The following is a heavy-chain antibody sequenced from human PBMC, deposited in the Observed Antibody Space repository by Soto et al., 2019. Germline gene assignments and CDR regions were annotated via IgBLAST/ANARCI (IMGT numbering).Heavy chain of an antibody. Sequence: SVTLPLRCTVFGGNISSYYWSWIRQPPGKGLEWIGYIYYSGSTNYNPSLKSRVTISVDTSKNQFSLKLSSVTAADTAVYYCTTVRYYDILPGYYAEGPFDFWGQGTLVTVSS. D-gene: IGHD3-9*01. CDR2: IYYSGST. CDR3: TTVRYYDILPGYYAEGPFDF. V-gene: IGHV4-59*08. J-gene: IGHJ4*02. CDR1: GGNISSYY.